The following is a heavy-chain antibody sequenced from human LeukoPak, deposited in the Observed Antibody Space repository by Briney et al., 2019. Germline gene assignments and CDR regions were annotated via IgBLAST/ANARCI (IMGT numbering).Heavy chain of an antibody. Sequence: PGGSLSLSCAASGFTFSSHWTTWVRQAPATGLEWVPNINQDGSERYYVDSVKGRFTNSRDNAKNSLHLQMNSLRAEDTAVYYCARDSEYSSSFAFDIWGQGTMVTVSS. D-gene: IGHD6-13*01. V-gene: IGHV3-7*01. CDR3: ARDSEYSSSFAFDI. J-gene: IGHJ3*02. CDR1: GFTFSSHW. CDR2: INQDGSER.